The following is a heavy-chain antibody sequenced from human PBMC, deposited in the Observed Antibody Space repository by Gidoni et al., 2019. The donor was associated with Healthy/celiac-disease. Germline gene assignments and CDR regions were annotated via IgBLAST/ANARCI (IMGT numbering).Heavy chain of an antibody. CDR3: ASGTTYFDWLQPGGY. V-gene: IGHV4-34*01. J-gene: IGHJ4*02. CDR1: GGSFSGYY. CDR2: INHSGST. Sequence: QVQLQQWGAGLLKPSETLSLTCAVYGGSFSGYYWSWIRQPPGKGLEWIGEINHSGSTNYNPSLKSRVTISVDTSKNQFSLKLSSVTAADTAVYYCASGTTYFDWLQPGGYWGQGTLVTVSS. D-gene: IGHD3-9*01.